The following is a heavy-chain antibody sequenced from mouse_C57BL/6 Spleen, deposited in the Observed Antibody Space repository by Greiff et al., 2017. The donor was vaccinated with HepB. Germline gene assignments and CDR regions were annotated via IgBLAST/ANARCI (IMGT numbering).Heavy chain of an antibody. CDR3: ARYGYVNYAMDY. CDR1: GYTFTSYW. D-gene: IGHD2-2*01. J-gene: IGHJ4*01. CDR2: IDPSDSYT. Sequence: QVHVKQSGAELVKPGASVKLSCKASGYTFTSYWMQWVKQRPGQGLEWIGEIDPSDSYTNYNQKFKGKATLTVDTSSSTAYMQLSSLTSEDSAVYYCARYGYVNYAMDYWGQGTSVTVSS. V-gene: IGHV1-50*01.